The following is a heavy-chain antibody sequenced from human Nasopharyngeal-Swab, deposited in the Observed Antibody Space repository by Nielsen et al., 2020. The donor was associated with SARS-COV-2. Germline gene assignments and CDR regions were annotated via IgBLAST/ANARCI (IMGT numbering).Heavy chain of an antibody. CDR2: IYPDDSDT. D-gene: IGHD2-15*01. J-gene: IGHJ6*03. Sequence: LKISCKVSGYSFTTFWITWVRQMPAKGLEWMGFIYPDDSDTRYSPSFQGQVTFSVDKSTSTAYLQWSSLKASDTAMYYCARLRGSAFYYYYLDVWGKGTTVTVSS. V-gene: IGHV5-51*01. CDR1: GYSFTTFW. CDR3: ARLRGSAFYYYYLDV.